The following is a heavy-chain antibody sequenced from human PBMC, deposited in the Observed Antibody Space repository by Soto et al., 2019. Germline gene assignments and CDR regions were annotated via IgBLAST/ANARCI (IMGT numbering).Heavy chain of an antibody. J-gene: IGHJ4*02. CDR3: ARGLEFATGWQYIAY. CDR2: SRDKPQGYST. V-gene: IGHV3-72*01. D-gene: IGHD2-15*01. CDR1: GFTLSDHY. Sequence: EVQLVESGGGLVQPGGSLRLSCAGSGFTLSDHYIDWVRQAPGKGLEWVGRSRDKPQGYSTAYAASVKGRFTTSRDESKNSAYLQMNSLKTEDTAVYYCARGLEFATGWQYIAYWGQGTLVTVSS.